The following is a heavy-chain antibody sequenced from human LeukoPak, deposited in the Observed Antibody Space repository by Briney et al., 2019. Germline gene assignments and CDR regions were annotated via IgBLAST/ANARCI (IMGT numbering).Heavy chain of an antibody. D-gene: IGHD4-23*01. V-gene: IGHV1-2*06. J-gene: IGHJ4*02. CDR2: INPNRDVT. CDR3: ARPFYGGNSDY. Sequence: AGVKVSCKASGYTLTGYYMHWVRQTPGQGVEWVGRINPNRDVTNNVQNLRGRDTLTRDTSNSTAYKELSRLRSDDTAVYDCARPFYGGNSDYWGQGTLVTVSS. CDR1: GYTLTGYY.